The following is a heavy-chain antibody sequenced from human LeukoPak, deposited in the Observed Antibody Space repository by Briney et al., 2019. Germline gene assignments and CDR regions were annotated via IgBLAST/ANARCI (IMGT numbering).Heavy chain of an antibody. D-gene: IGHD3-3*01. Sequence: SETLSLTCAVYGGSFSGYYWSWIRQPPGKGLEWIGEINHSGSTNYNPSLKSRVTISVDTSKNQFSLRLSSVTAADTAVYYCARGPRITIFRVVNRSFDYWGQGTLVTVSS. J-gene: IGHJ4*02. CDR3: ARGPRITIFRVVNRSFDY. V-gene: IGHV4-34*01. CDR1: GGSFSGYY. CDR2: INHSGST.